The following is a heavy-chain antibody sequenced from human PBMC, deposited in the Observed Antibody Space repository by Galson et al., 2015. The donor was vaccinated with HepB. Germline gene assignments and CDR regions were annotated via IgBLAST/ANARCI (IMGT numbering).Heavy chain of an antibody. J-gene: IGHJ4*02. CDR2: ISSDESDK. CDR3: ARGTLGFDY. D-gene: IGHD3-16*01. CDR1: GLSFSTYT. V-gene: IGHV3-30*04. Sequence: SLRLSCAASGLSFSTYTMHWVRQAPGKGLEWVAFISSDESDKYYADSVKGRFTISRDNSKNTLYLQMNSLRADDTAVYFCARGTLGFDYWGQGTLVTVSS.